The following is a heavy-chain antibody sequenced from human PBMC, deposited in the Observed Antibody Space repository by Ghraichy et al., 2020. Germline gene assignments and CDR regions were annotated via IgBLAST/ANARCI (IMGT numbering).Heavy chain of an antibody. D-gene: IGHD2-15*01. Sequence: GGSLRLSCAASGFTFSYYSMHWVRQAPGKGPECVSYISSSSTTTYYADSVEGRFTISRDNTKSSLYLQMNSLRDEDTAFYYCARGSDFYDATPPGPDYWGQGTRVTVSS. CDR3: ARGSDFYDATPPGPDY. CDR2: ISSSSTTT. J-gene: IGHJ4*02. CDR1: GFTFSYYS. V-gene: IGHV3-48*02.